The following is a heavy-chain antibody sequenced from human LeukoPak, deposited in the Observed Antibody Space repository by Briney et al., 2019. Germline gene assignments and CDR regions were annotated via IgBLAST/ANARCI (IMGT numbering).Heavy chain of an antibody. CDR3: ARISGVFDY. V-gene: IGHV3-21*04. CDR2: ISSSSSYI. CDR1: GFTFSSYS. D-gene: IGHD3-10*01. Sequence: GGSLRLSCAASGFTFSSYSMNWVRQAPGKGLEWVSSISSSSSYIYYADSAKGRFTISRDNAKNSLYLQMNSLRAEDTAVNYCARISGVFDYWGQGTLVTVSS. J-gene: IGHJ4*02.